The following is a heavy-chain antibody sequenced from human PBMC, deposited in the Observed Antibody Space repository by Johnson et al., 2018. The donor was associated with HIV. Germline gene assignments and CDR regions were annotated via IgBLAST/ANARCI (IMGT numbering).Heavy chain of an antibody. CDR2: IYSGGNR. CDR1: GLAVSGNY. D-gene: IGHD3-22*01. Sequence: EVQLVESGGGLIQPGGSLRLSCAASGLAVSGNYMSWVRQAPGKGLEWVSTIYSGGNRYYADSVKGRFTVSRDNSENTLYLQMNSLRAEDTAVYYCARAYYDSGGYYPHAFHVWGQGTMVTVSS. CDR3: ARAYYDSGGYYPHAFHV. J-gene: IGHJ3*01. V-gene: IGHV3-53*01.